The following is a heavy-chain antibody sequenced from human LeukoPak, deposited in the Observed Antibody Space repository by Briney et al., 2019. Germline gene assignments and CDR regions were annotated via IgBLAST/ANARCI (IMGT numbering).Heavy chain of an antibody. D-gene: IGHD2-2*01. Sequence: GGSLRLSCAASGFTFSSYAMSWVRQAPGQGLEWVSIIYSGGTTYYADSVKGRFTISRDISKNTLYLQMNSLRAEDTAVFYCARALPAASHTSFDYWGQGTLVTVSS. J-gene: IGHJ4*02. CDR3: ARALPAASHTSFDY. CDR1: GFTFSSYA. V-gene: IGHV3-66*01. CDR2: IYSGGTT.